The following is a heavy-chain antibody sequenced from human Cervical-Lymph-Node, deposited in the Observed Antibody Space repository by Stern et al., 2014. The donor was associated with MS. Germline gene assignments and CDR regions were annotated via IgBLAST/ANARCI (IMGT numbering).Heavy chain of an antibody. V-gene: IGHV1-46*01. CDR1: GYTFTSYY. CDR2: INPSGGST. J-gene: IGHJ6*02. Sequence: VQLVESGAEVKTPGASVKLSCKASGYTFTSYYMHSVRQAPGQGLEWMGIINPSGGSTSYAQNFQGRVTVTRDTSTSTVYMELSSLRSEDTAVYYCAREVAGHRLGMMDVWGQGTSVTVSS. CDR3: AREVAGHRLGMMDV. D-gene: IGHD6-19*01.